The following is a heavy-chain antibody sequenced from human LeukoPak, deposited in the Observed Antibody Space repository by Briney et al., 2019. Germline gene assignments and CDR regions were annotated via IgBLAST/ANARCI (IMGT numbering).Heavy chain of an antibody. CDR3: ARYLTATDAFDI. D-gene: IGHD2-8*01. CDR1: GGSISSYY. J-gene: IGHJ3*02. Sequence: PSETLSLTCTVSGGSISSYYWSWIRQPPGKGLEWIGYIYYSGSTNYYPSLKSRVTISVDTSKNQFSLKLSSVTAADTAVYYCARYLTATDAFDIWGQGTMVTVSS. V-gene: IGHV4-59*08. CDR2: IYYSGST.